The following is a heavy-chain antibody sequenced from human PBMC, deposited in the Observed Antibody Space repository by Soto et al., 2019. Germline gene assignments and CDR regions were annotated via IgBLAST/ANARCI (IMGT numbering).Heavy chain of an antibody. CDR2: ISYDGSNK. J-gene: IGHJ4*02. CDR1: GFTFSSYA. Sequence: GGSLRLSCAASGFTFSSYAMHWVRQAPGKGLEWVAVISYDGSNKYYADSVKGRFTISRDNSKNTLYLQMNSLRAEDTAVYYCARDRGLSSGWYFKGYFDYWGQGTLVTVS. D-gene: IGHD6-19*01. V-gene: IGHV3-30-3*01. CDR3: ARDRGLSSGWYFKGYFDY.